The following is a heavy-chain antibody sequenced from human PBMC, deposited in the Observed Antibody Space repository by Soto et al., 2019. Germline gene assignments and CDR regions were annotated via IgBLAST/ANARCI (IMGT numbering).Heavy chain of an antibody. Sequence: PGGSLRLSCAASGFTFSSYGMHWVRQAPGKGLEWVAVISYDGSNKYYADSVKGRFTISRDNSKNTLYLQVNSLRAEDTAVHYCAKEVAVAGTYYYYGMDVWGQGTTVTVSS. CDR3: AKEVAVAGTYYYYGMDV. D-gene: IGHD6-19*01. CDR2: ISYDGSNK. J-gene: IGHJ6*02. V-gene: IGHV3-30*18. CDR1: GFTFSSYG.